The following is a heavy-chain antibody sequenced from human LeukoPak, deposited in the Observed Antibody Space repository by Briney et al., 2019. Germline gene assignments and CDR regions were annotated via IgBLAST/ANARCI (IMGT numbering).Heavy chain of an antibody. D-gene: IGHD2-2*02. CDR3: ARHCSSTSCYIDY. CDR2: IYHSGST. J-gene: IGHJ4*02. V-gene: IGHV4-38-2*01. CDR1: GYSISSGYY. Sequence: SETLSPTCAVSGYSISSGYYWGWIRQPPGKGLEWIGSIYHSGSTYYNPSLKSRVTISVDTSKNQSSLKLSSVTAADTAVYYCARHCSSTSCYIDYWGQGTLVTVSS.